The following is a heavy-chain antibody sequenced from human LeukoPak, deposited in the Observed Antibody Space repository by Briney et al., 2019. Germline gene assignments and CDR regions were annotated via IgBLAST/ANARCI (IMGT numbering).Heavy chain of an antibody. CDR2: INLNNGNT. J-gene: IGHJ4*02. V-gene: IGHV1-18*04. D-gene: IGHD2-15*01. Sequence: ASVKVSCKTSGYTFTSSGISWVRQAPGQGLEWMGWINLNNGNTDYAQRLQGRLTVTKDTSTSTAYMELRSLRSDDTALYYCARDVGQYCSGGSCYPLDYWGQGTPVTVSS. CDR1: GYTFTSSG. CDR3: ARDVGQYCSGGSCYPLDY.